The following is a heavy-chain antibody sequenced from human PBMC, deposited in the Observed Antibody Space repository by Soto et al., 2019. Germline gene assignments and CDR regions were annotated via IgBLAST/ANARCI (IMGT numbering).Heavy chain of an antibody. D-gene: IGHD6-25*01. CDR3: ARRAAADLDY. CDR1: RSR. J-gene: IGHJ4*02. V-gene: IGHV5-51*01. CDR2: IYPGDSDT. Sequence: RSRMAWVRQMPGKGLEWMGIIYPGDSDTRYSPSFQGQVTISADKSISTAYLQWSSLKASDTATYDCARRAAADLDYRGQGTLVTGSS.